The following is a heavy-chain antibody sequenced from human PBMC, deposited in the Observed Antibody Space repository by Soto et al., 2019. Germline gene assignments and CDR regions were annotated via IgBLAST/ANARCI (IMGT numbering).Heavy chain of an antibody. CDR1: GGTFSSYA. CDR2: IIPIFGTA. D-gene: IGHD3-22*01. CDR3: ARVSGRKVYYYDSSGYLDY. Sequence: QVQLVQSGAEVKKPGSSVKVSCKASGGTFSSYAISWVRQAPGQGLEWMGGIIPIFGTANYAQKFQGRVTITADEXXXXXXXXXXXXXXXXXXXXYCARVSGRKVYYYDSSGYLDYWGQGTLVTVSS. V-gene: IGHV1-69*01. J-gene: IGHJ4*02.